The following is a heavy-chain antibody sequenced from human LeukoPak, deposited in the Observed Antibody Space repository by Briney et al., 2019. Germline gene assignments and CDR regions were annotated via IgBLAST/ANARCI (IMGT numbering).Heavy chain of an antibody. D-gene: IGHD4-17*01. V-gene: IGHV4-59*08. CDR3: ARQVGDYNLFDY. J-gene: IGHJ4*02. CDR1: GGSISSYY. Sequence: SETLSLTCTVSGGSISSYYWSWLRQPPGKGLEWIGYIYCSGSTNYNPSLKSRVTISVDTSKNQFSLRLTSVTAADTAVYYCARQVGDYNLFDYWGQGTLVTVSS. CDR2: IYCSGST.